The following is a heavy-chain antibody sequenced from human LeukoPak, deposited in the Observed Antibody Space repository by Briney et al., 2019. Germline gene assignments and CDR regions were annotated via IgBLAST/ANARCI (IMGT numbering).Heavy chain of an antibody. D-gene: IGHD3-22*01. CDR3: ARVWGYYYDSSGYYYPRDAVDI. CDR1: GGSFSGDY. CDR2: INHSGST. J-gene: IGHJ3*02. Sequence: SETLSLTCAVYGGSFSGDYWTWIRQPPTKGLEWIGEINHSGSTNYNPSLKSRVTISVDTSKSQFSLKLSSVTAADTAVYYCARVWGYYYDSSGYYYPRDAVDIWGQGTMVTVSS. V-gene: IGHV4-34*01.